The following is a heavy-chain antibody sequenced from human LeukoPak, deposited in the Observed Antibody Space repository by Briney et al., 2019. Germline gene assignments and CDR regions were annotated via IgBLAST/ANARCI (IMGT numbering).Heavy chain of an antibody. CDR3: ARPRAARTSWYWFDP. CDR2: ISYDGSNK. D-gene: IGHD6-6*01. CDR1: GFTFSSYA. V-gene: IGHV3-30*01. Sequence: PGGSLRLSCAASGFTFSSYAMHWVRQAPGKGLEWVAVISYDGSNKYYADSVKGRFTISRDNSKNTLYLQMNSLRAGDTAVYYCARPRAARTSWYWFDPWGQGTLVTVSS. J-gene: IGHJ5*02.